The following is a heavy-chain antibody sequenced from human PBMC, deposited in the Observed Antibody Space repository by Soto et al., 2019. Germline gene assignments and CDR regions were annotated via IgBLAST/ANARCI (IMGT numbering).Heavy chain of an antibody. CDR2: IKSKSAGETT. Sequence: EVQLVESGGGLVKPGGSLRLSCAASGFSFRTTWMAWGRQAPGKGLEWVGRIKSKSAGETTDYADPVKGRFTISRDDSKATLYPHMASLETGDPAVYYCSTGSPFSGSVIDYWGQGTLVTVSS. D-gene: IGHD1-26*01. CDR1: GFSFRTTW. J-gene: IGHJ4*02. CDR3: STGSPFSGSVIDY. V-gene: IGHV3-15*05.